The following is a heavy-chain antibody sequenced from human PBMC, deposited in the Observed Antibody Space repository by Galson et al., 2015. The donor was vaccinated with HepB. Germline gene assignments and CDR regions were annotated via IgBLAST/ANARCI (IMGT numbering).Heavy chain of an antibody. J-gene: IGHJ5*02. D-gene: IGHD3-10*01. Sequence: SVKVSCKASGGTFSNYAISWVRQAPGQGLQWTGRIIPILDIANYAQKFQGRVTITADTITSTAYMELSSLRSDDTAVYYCVRGDVRVDRGEIVGNWLDPWGQGTLVTVSS. CDR3: VRGDVRVDRGEIVGNWLDP. CDR1: GGTFSNYA. CDR2: IIPILDIA. V-gene: IGHV1-69*04.